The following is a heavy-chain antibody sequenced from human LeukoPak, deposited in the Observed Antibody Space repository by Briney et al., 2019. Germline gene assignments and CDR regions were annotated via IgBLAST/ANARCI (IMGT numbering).Heavy chain of an antibody. CDR2: MNPNSGNT. D-gene: IGHD6-6*01. V-gene: IGHV1-8*03. J-gene: IGHJ4*02. CDR1: GYTFTTYG. CDR3: ARGKGKAARYFDY. Sequence: GASVKVSCKASGYTFTTYGINWVRQATGQGLEWMGWMNPNSGNTGYAQKFQGRVTITRNTSISTAYMELSSLRSEDTAVYYCARGKGKAARYFDYWGQGTLVTVSS.